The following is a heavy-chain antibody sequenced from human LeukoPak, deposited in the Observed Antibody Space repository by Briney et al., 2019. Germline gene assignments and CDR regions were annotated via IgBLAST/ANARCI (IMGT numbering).Heavy chain of an antibody. CDR2: IIPIFGTA. CDR3: ARGIIGYYDVGVPFDP. V-gene: IGHV1-69*13. CDR1: GGTFSGYA. Sequence: GASVKVSCKASGGTFSGYAISWVRQAPGQGLEWMGGIIPIFGTANYAQKFQGRVTITADESTSTAYMELSSLRSEDTAVYYCARGIIGYYDVGVPFDPWGQGTLVTVSS. D-gene: IGHD3-22*01. J-gene: IGHJ5*02.